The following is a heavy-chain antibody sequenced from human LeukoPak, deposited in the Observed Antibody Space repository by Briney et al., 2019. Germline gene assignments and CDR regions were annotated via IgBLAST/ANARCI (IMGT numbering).Heavy chain of an antibody. CDR2: VYYSGTT. Sequence: SETLSLTCTVSGGSIISYYWNWIRQPPGKGLEWIGYVYYSGTTNYNPSLKSRVTISVDTSKNQFSLNLTSVTAADTAVYYCAKSLYYYDGSGYSWGQGILVTVSS. J-gene: IGHJ4*02. CDR3: AKSLYYYDGSGYS. V-gene: IGHV4-59*01. D-gene: IGHD3-22*01. CDR1: GGSIISYY.